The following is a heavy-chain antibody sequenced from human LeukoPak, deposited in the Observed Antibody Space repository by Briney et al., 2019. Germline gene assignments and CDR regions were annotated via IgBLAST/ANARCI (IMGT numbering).Heavy chain of an antibody. V-gene: IGHV4-61*02. D-gene: IGHD4-11*01. CDR1: GGSISSGSYY. Sequence: PSETLSLTCTVSGGSISSGSYYWSWIRPPAGKGLEWIGRIYTSGSTNYNPSLKSRVTISVDTSKNQFSLKLSSVTAADTAVYYCARDLATVTGYYYYYMDVWGKGTRSPSP. CDR3: ARDLATVTGYYYYYMDV. CDR2: IYTSGST. J-gene: IGHJ6*03.